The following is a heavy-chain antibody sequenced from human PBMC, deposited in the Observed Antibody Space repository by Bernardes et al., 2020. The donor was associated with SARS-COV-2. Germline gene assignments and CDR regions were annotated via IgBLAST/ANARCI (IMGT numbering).Heavy chain of an antibody. D-gene: IGHD2-15*01. CDR3: ARDFGGNSDY. V-gene: IGHV3-74*01. J-gene: IGHJ4*02. Sequence: GGSLRLSCAASGFSVSAYWMHWVRQVPGEGLVWVSRINEHGNIINYADSVRGRFTISRDIAKNTLYLQMNSLRAEDTAVYYCARDFGGNSDYWGQGTLVTVSS. CDR2: INEHGNII. CDR1: GFSVSAYW.